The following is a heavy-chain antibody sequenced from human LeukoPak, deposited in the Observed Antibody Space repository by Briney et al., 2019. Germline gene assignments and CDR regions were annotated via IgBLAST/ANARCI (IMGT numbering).Heavy chain of an antibody. CDR1: GFTFSSYE. J-gene: IGHJ4*02. V-gene: IGHV3-48*03. D-gene: IGHD3-10*01. CDR3: ARAFGSGSYSF. CDR2: ISSSGSTK. Sequence: GGSLRLSCAPFGFTFSSYEVNWVRQAPGKGLEWVSYISSSGSTKYYADSVKGRITISRDNAKKSMYLQMNSLRAEDTAVYYCARAFGSGSYSFWGQGTLVSVSS.